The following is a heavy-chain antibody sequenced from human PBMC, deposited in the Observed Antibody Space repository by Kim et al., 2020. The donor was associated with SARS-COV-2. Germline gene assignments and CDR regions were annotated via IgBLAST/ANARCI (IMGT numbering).Heavy chain of an antibody. V-gene: IGHV4-59*01. Sequence: NYTPYLKSRVTISVDTSKNQFSLKLSSVTAADTAVYYCARESYSSGCFDTWGQGTLVIVSS. J-gene: IGHJ5*02. D-gene: IGHD6-19*01. CDR3: ARESYSSGCFDT.